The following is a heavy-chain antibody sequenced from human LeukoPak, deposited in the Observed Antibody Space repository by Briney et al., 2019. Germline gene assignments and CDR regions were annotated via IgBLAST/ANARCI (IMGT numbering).Heavy chain of an antibody. CDR1: GYSIRGNRYY. D-gene: IGHD1/OR15-1a*01. J-gene: IGHJ4*02. CDR3: AIRTYTNNDYFDY. CDR2: IYYSGTT. Sequence: SETLSLTCTVSGYSIRGNRYYWVWIRQSPGKGLEWIGNIYYSGTTHFNPSLHSRVTIFVDTSKNQFSLKLTSVSAEDTALYSCAIRTYTNNDYFDYWGQGALVTVSS. V-gene: IGHV4-39*01.